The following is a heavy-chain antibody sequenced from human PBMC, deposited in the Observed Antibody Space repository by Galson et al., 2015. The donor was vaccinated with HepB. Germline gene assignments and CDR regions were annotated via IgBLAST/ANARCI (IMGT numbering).Heavy chain of an antibody. J-gene: IGHJ4*02. D-gene: IGHD2/OR15-2a*01. CDR1: GYLFSAYG. CDR2: IHVADGHT. Sequence: SVKVSCKASGYLFSAYGIGWVRQAPGRGPEWLGWIHVADGHTNYGQRFQGRVTITTNTSTATAYMELRNLKSGDTALYYCVRDIDFRFDYWGQGTLVTVSS. CDR3: VRDIDFRFDY. V-gene: IGHV1-18*01.